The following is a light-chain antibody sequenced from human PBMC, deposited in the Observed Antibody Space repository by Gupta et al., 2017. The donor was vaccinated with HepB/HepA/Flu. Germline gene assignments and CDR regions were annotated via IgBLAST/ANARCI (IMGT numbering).Light chain of an antibody. Sequence: VVVTQSPLSLPVTLGQPASISCKSTQSLVYSDGRTYLNWFHQRPGQSPRRLIYLVSVRDSGVPDRFSGSGSDTDFTLKISRVDAEDVGIYYCMQGTHWHFSFGPGTRVEI. V-gene: IGKV2-30*01. CDR1: QSLVYSDGRTY. J-gene: IGKJ3*01. CDR2: LVS. CDR3: MQGTHWHFS.